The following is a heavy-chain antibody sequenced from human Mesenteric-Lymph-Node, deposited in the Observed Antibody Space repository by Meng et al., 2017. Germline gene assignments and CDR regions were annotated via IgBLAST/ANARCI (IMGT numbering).Heavy chain of an antibody. D-gene: IGHD6-13*01. Sequence: QLELQEACAGLVHPSQTLSLTCAVSSVPIVSTDYSCSWIRRPPGKGLEWIGYIYHSGSTNYNPSLKSRVTISVDKSKNQFSLKLSSVTAADTAVYYCARDQLAAFDYWGQGTLVTVSS. V-gene: IGHV4-30-2*01. J-gene: IGHJ4*02. CDR1: SVPIVSTDYS. CDR2: IYHSGST. CDR3: ARDQLAAFDY.